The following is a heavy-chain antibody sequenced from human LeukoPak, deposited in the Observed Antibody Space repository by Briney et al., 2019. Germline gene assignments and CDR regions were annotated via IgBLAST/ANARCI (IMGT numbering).Heavy chain of an antibody. V-gene: IGHV4-59*01. J-gene: IGHJ5*02. Sequence: SETLSLTCTVSGGSISSYYWSWIRQPPGKGLEWIGYIYNSGSINYNPSLKSRVTISVDTFKNQFSLKLSSVTAADTAMYYCARDGGDTYKWFDPWGQGTLVTVSS. CDR3: ARDGGDTYKWFDP. D-gene: IGHD3-16*01. CDR2: IYNSGSI. CDR1: GGSISSYY.